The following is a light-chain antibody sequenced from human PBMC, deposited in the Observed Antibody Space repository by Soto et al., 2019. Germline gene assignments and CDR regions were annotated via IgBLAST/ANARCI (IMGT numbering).Light chain of an antibody. CDR3: QSFDISNQV. CDR2: EDN. CDR1: SGSIASSY. Sequence: FMLTQPHSVSESPGKTVTISCTRSSGSIASSYVQWYQQRPGSAPTTVIYEDNQRPSGVPHRFSGSIDSSSNSASLTISGLKTEDEADYYCQSFDISNQVFGGGTKLTVL. J-gene: IGLJ2*01. V-gene: IGLV6-57*03.